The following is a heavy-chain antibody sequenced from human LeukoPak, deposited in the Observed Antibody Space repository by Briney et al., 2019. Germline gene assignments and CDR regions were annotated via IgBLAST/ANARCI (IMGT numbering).Heavy chain of an antibody. D-gene: IGHD4-23*01. Sequence: SETLSLTCAVSGDSVSSYYWSWIRQPPGKGLEWIGYINYSGSTNYNPSLKSRVTISGDTSKNQFSLKLSSVTAADTAVYYCANSPRGTEYFHHWGQGTLVTVSS. J-gene: IGHJ1*01. V-gene: IGHV4-59*08. CDR3: ANSPRGTEYFHH. CDR1: GDSVSSYY. CDR2: INYSGST.